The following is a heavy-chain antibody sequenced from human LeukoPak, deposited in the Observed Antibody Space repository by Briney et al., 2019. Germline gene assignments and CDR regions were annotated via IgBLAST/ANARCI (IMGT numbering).Heavy chain of an antibody. D-gene: IGHD2-15*01. Sequence: PGRSLRLSCAVSRFTFSTYAMHWVRQAPGKGLEWVTLISYDGSNKYYADSVKGRFTISRDNSKNTLYLQMNSLRAEDTAVYYCAKDLDKVVVVVAAKASGFDYWGQGTLVTVSS. CDR3: AKDLDKVVVVVAAKASGFDY. CDR2: ISYDGSNK. CDR1: RFTFSTYA. J-gene: IGHJ4*02. V-gene: IGHV3-30*04.